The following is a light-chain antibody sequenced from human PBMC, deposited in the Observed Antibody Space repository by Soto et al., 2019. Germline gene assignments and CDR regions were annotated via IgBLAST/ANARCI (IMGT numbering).Light chain of an antibody. CDR2: GAS. CDR1: QSVSSN. Sequence: EIVMTQSPATLSVSPGERATLSCRASQSVSSNLAWYQQKPGQAPRLLIYGASTRATGIPAGFSGSRSGTEFTLTISSLQSEDFAVYYCQQYNNWPPWTFGPGTKVDIK. CDR3: QQYNNWPPWT. J-gene: IGKJ3*01. V-gene: IGKV3-15*01.